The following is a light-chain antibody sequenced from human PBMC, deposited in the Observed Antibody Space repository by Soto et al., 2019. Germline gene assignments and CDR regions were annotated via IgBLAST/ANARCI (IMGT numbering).Light chain of an antibody. CDR2: KVS. CDR1: QSLVYSDGNTY. Sequence: DGVMNPSPLSLPVTLGQPASISCRSSQSLVYSDGNTYLSWFQQRPGQSPRRLVYKVSNWDSGVPDRFSGIGSGSDFTLKISRVEAEDIGVYYCMQGTHWPYTFGQGTKLEIK. CDR3: MQGTHWPYT. V-gene: IGKV2D-30*01. J-gene: IGKJ2*01.